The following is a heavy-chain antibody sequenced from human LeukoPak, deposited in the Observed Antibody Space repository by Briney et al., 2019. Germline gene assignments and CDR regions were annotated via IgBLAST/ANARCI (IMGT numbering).Heavy chain of an antibody. Sequence: KSGGSLRLSCAASGFTFSSYSMNWVRQAPGKGLEWVSSISSSSSYIYYADSVKGRFTISRDNAKNSLYLQMNSLRAEDTAVYYCASEGTASELHWGQGTLVTVSS. CDR3: ASEGTASELH. CDR2: ISSSSSYI. D-gene: IGHD1-26*01. CDR1: GFTFSSYS. V-gene: IGHV3-21*01. J-gene: IGHJ4*02.